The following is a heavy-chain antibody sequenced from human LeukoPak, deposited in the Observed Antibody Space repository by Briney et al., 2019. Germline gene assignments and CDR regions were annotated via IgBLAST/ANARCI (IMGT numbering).Heavy chain of an antibody. J-gene: IGHJ4*02. Sequence: SETLSLTCTVSGGSISSYYWSWIRQPPGKGLEWIGYIYYSGSTNYNPSLKSRVAISVDTSKNQFSLKLSSVTAADTAVYYCARDPNYYDSSGYYDYWGQGTLVTVSS. CDR3: ARDPNYYDSSGYYDY. CDR1: GGSISSYY. V-gene: IGHV4-59*01. D-gene: IGHD3-22*01. CDR2: IYYSGST.